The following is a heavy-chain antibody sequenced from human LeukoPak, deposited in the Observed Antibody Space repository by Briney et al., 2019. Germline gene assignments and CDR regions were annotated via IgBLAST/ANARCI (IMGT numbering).Heavy chain of an antibody. CDR3: ARDPGYSGYDPYLDN. J-gene: IGHJ4*02. V-gene: IGHV3-23*01. CDR1: GFTFSSYA. D-gene: IGHD5-12*01. Sequence: PGGSLRLSCAASGFTFSSYAMSWVRQAPGKGLEWVSAISGSGGSTYYADSVKGRFTISRDNSKNTLYLQMNSLRGEDTAVYYCARDPGYSGYDPYLDNWGQGTLVTVSS. CDR2: ISGSGGST.